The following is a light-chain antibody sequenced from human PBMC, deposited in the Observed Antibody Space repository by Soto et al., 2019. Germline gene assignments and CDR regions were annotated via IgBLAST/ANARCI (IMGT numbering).Light chain of an antibody. CDR3: QQYNDWPLT. CDR1: QSVSTN. Sequence: EIVMTQSPVTLSVSPGERATLSCRASQSVSTNLAWYQQKRGQAPRLLIYGASTRATGIPARFSASGSGTESTLTISSLQSEDFAVYYCQQYNDWPLTFCGGTKVEIK. CDR2: GAS. V-gene: IGKV3-15*01. J-gene: IGKJ4*01.